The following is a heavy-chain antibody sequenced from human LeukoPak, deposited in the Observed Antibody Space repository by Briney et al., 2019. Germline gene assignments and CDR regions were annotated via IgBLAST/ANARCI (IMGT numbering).Heavy chain of an antibody. D-gene: IGHD3-3*01. CDR2: MNPNSGNT. CDR1: GYTFTSYD. Sequence: GASVKVSCKASGYTFTSYDINWVRQATGQGLEWMGWMNPNSGNTGYAQKFQGRVTITRNTSISTAYMELSSLRAEDTAVYYCARVAYYDFWSGYFRNYYYYMAVWGKGPTVTASS. J-gene: IGHJ6*03. V-gene: IGHV1-8*03. CDR3: ARVAYYDFWSGYFRNYYYYMAV.